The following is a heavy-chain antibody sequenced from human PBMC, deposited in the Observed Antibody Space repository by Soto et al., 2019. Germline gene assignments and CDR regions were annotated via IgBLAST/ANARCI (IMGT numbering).Heavy chain of an antibody. Sequence: PSETLSLTCAVSGGSISSGGYSWSRIRQPPGKGLEWIGYIYHSGSTYYNPSLKSRVTISVDTSKNQFSLKLSSVTAADAAVYYCASGETAAGTFYFDYWGQGTLVTVSS. CDR2: IYHSGST. D-gene: IGHD6-13*01. CDR1: GGSISSGGYS. CDR3: ASGETAAGTFYFDY. V-gene: IGHV4-61*08. J-gene: IGHJ4*02.